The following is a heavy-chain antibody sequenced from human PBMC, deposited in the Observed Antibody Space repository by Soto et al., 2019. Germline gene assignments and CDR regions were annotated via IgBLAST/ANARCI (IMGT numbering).Heavy chain of an antibody. CDR1: GFTVSSNY. V-gene: IGHV3-66*02. D-gene: IGHD6-6*01. Sequence: GGSLRLSCAASGFTVSSNYMSWVRQAPGKGLEWVSVIYSGGSTYYADSGKGRFTISRDNSKNTLYLQMNSMRAEDTAVYYCARDSRVRSYSSSYYFDYWGQGTLVTVSS. J-gene: IGHJ4*02. CDR3: ARDSRVRSYSSSYYFDY. CDR2: IYSGGST.